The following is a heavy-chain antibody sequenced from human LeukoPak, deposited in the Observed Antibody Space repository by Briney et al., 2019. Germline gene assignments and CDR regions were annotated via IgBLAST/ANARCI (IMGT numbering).Heavy chain of an antibody. CDR3: AREEDLWAAAGTIDY. CDR2: IIPIFGIA. CDR1: GGTFSSYA. J-gene: IGHJ4*02. D-gene: IGHD6-13*01. V-gene: IGHV1-69*04. Sequence: SVKVSCKASGGTFSSYAISWVRQAPGQGLEWMGRIIPIFGIANYAQKFQGRVRITADQSTSTAYMELSSLRSEDTAVYYCAREEDLWAAAGTIDYWGQGTLVTVSS.